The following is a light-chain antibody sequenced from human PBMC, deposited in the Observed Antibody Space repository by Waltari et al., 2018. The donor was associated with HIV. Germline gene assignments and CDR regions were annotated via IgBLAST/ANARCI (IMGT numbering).Light chain of an antibody. CDR2: ANT. V-gene: IGLV1-40*01. CDR1: SPNIRPGYD. Sequence: QSVLTQPPSVSGAPGQRVSISCSGGSPNIRPGYDVHWYQQFPGRAPKVLIYANTNRPSGVPDRFSGSKSGYSASLVITGLQAEDDADYYCQSYDSSLSGWVFGGGTKLTVL. CDR3: QSYDSSLSGWV. J-gene: IGLJ3*02.